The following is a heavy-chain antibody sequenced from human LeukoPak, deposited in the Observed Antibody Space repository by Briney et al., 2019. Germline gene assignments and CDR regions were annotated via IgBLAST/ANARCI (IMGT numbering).Heavy chain of an antibody. D-gene: IGHD3-3*01. V-gene: IGHV3-23*01. CDR2: ISGSGGST. CDR3: AKVRSATIFGVVDY. Sequence: GGSLRLSCAASGFTFSGYAMSWVRQAPGKGLEWVSAISGSGGSTYYADSVKGRFTISRDNSKNTLYLQMNSLRAEDTAVYYCAKVRSATIFGVVDYWGQGTLVTVSS. J-gene: IGHJ4*02. CDR1: GFTFSGYA.